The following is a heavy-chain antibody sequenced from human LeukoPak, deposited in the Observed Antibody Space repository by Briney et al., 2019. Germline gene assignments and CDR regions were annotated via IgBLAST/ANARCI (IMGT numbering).Heavy chain of an antibody. J-gene: IGHJ4*02. Sequence: PGESLRLSCAASGFTVSSNYMSWVRQVLGKVLEWVSGIYSDVTISYADSVKGRFTISRDNSQNTLYLQMTSLRVEDTALYYGAREVGGGASGQWGQGTLVTVSS. CDR1: GFTVSSNY. CDR2: IYSDVTI. V-gene: IGHV3-66*01. D-gene: IGHD3-16*01. CDR3: AREVGGGASGQ.